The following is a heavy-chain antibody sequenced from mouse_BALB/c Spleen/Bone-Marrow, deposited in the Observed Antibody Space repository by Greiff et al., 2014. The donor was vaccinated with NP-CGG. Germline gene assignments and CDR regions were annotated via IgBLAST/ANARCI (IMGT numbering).Heavy chain of an antibody. V-gene: IGHV1S137*01. CDR3: ARRSDSSGYVDAMDY. CDR1: GYTFTDYA. J-gene: IGHJ4*01. D-gene: IGHD3-2*01. CDR2: ISTYYGDA. Sequence: QVQLQQSGAELVRPGVSVKISCKGSGYTFTDYAMHWVKQSHAKSLEWIGVISTYYGDASYNQKFKGKATMTVDKSSSTAYMELARLTSDDSAIYYCARRSDSSGYVDAMDYWGQGTSVTVSS.